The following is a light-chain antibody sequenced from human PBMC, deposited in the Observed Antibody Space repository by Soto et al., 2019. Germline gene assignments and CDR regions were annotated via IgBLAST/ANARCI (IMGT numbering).Light chain of an antibody. J-gene: IGLJ1*01. CDR1: SSDVGAYNY. CDR2: EVS. Sequence: QSVLTQPPSASGSPGQSVTISCTGTSSDVGAYNYVSWYQQHPGKAPKVMIYEVSKRPSGVPDRFSGSKSGNTASLTVSGLQAADEAEYYCSSYAGTNRVFGTGTKLTVL. V-gene: IGLV2-8*01. CDR3: SSYAGTNRV.